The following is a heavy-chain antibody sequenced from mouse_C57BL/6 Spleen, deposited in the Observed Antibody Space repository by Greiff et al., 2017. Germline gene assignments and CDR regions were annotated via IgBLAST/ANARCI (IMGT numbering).Heavy chain of an antibody. CDR3: TRCEDYYGSSYGFAC. J-gene: IGHJ3*01. V-gene: IGHV1-15*01. CDR2: IDPVTGGT. CDR1: GYTFTDYE. Sequence: QVQLQQSGAELVRPGASVTLSCKASGYTFTDYEMHWVKQTPVHGLEWIGAIDPVTGGTAYNQKFKGKAILTADKSSSTACMELRGLTSEGSAVYYCTRCEDYYGSSYGFACWGQGTLVTVSA. D-gene: IGHD1-1*01.